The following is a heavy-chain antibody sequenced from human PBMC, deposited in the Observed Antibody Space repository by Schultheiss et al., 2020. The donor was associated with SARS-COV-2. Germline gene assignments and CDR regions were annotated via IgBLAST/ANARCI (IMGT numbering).Heavy chain of an antibody. D-gene: IGHD5-18*01. CDR3: ARDQGQLWFDY. CDR2: IYHSGST. Sequence: SETLSLTCAVSGGSISSGGYSWSWIRQPPGKGLEWIGYIYHSGSTYYNPSLKSRVTISVDTSKNQFSLKLSSVTAADTAVYYCARDQGQLWFDYWGQGTLVTVSS. CDR1: GGSISSGGYS. J-gene: IGHJ4*02. V-gene: IGHV4-30-2*01.